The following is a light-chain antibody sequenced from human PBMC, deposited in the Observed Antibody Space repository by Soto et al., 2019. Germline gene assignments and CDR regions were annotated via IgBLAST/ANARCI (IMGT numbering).Light chain of an antibody. J-gene: IGKJ4*01. CDR1: QSVSSY. CDR2: DAS. Sequence: EIVLTQSPATLSLSPGERATLSCRASQSVSSYLAWYQHKPGQAPRLLIYDASNRATGIPARFSGSGSGTDFTLTLSSLEPEDFAVYYCQQRADWPPLTFGGGTKVEIK. V-gene: IGKV3-11*01. CDR3: QQRADWPPLT.